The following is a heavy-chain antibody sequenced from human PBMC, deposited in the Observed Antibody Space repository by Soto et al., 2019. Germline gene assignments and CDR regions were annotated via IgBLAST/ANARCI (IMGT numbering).Heavy chain of an antibody. CDR3: VRTWIANGMDV. J-gene: IGHJ6*02. CDR1: GGSISSSSSYY. Sequence: QLQLQESGPGLVKPSETLSLTCTVSGGSISSSSSYYWGWIRQPPGKGLEWIGSIYYSGGTYYNPSLKGRVTISVDTSNNQFSLKLRSVTAADTAVYYCVRTWIANGMDVWGQGTTVTV. V-gene: IGHV4-39*01. CDR2: IYYSGGT. D-gene: IGHD2-2*03.